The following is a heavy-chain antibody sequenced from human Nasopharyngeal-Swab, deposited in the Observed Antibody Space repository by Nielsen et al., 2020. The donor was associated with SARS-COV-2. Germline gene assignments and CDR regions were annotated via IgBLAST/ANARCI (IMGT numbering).Heavy chain of an antibody. D-gene: IGHD3-3*01. Sequence: SETLSLTCTVSGGSISSHSYYWAWIRKPPGKGPEWIGHIYYTGSTHYHPSLRSRVTTSVDTSKNQFPLELRSVTAADTGVYFCARLNYDFGGLYGVDVWGQGTTVTVSS. CDR1: GGSISSHSYY. J-gene: IGHJ6*02. CDR2: IYYTGST. V-gene: IGHV4-39*01. CDR3: ARLNYDFGGLYGVDV.